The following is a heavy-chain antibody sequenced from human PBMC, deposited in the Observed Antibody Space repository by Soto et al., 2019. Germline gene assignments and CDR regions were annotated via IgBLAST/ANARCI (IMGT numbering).Heavy chain of an antibody. J-gene: IGHJ4*02. D-gene: IGHD3-22*01. Sequence: GGSLRLSCAASGFAFTNAWMTWVRQAPGKALEWIGRIRSQIDGGTTDYAGPVKGRITISRDDSKNTLYLQMNSLRAEDTAVYYCANLNYYDSSGYYYPFDYWGQGTLVTVSS. CDR2: IRSQIDGGTT. CDR3: ANLNYYDSSGYYYPFDY. V-gene: IGHV3-15*01. CDR1: GFAFTNAW.